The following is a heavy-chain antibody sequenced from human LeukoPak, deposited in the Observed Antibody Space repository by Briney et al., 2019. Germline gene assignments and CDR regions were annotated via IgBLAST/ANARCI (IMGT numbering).Heavy chain of an antibody. Sequence: PGGSLRLSCAASVFTFSSYGMHWVRQAPGKGLEWVAVISYDGSNKYYADSVKGRFTISRDNSKNTLYLQMNSLRAEDTAVYYCAKGEFGGGYYYYGMGVWGKGTTVTVSS. V-gene: IGHV3-30*18. J-gene: IGHJ6*04. CDR2: ISYDGSNK. CDR1: VFTFSSYG. CDR3: AKGEFGGGYYYYGMGV. D-gene: IGHD3-10*01.